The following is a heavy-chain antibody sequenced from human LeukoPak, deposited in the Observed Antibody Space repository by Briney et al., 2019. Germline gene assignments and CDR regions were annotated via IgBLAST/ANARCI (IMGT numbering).Heavy chain of an antibody. J-gene: IGHJ4*02. V-gene: IGHV3-33*01. D-gene: IGHD6-13*01. CDR2: IWYDGSNK. CDR1: GFTFSSYG. Sequence: GRSLRLSCAASGFTFSSYGMHWVRQAPGKGLEWVAVIWYDGSNKYYADSVKGRFTISRDNSKNTLYLQMNRLRAEDTAVYYCARDSSRYAFDYWGRGTLVTVSS. CDR3: ARDSSRYAFDY.